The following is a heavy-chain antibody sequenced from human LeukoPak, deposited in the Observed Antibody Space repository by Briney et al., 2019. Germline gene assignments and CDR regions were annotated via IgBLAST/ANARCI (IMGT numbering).Heavy chain of an antibody. V-gene: IGHV4-39*01. Sequence: SETLSLTCTVSAGSINSSPYYWGWVRQSPGKGLEWIGSIHYSGNTYYSPSLKSRVTISVDTSNNQFSLKLSSVTAADRAVYYCAKHEGSYLGKSGYTFDYWGQGTLVTVSS. CDR3: AKHEGSYLGKSGYTFDY. J-gene: IGHJ4*02. D-gene: IGHD3-3*01. CDR1: AGSINSSPYY. CDR2: IHYSGNT.